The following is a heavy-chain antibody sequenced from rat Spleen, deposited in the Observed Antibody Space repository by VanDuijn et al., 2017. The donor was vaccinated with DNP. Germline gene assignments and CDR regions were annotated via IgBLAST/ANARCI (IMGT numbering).Heavy chain of an antibody. CDR1: GFTFSSYW. V-gene: IGHV5-58*01. CDR2: INTDGGGT. J-gene: IGHJ2*01. CDR3: ARDSMMAPFDY. Sequence: EVQLVETGGGLVQPGRSLKLSCVASGFTFSSYWMFWVRQAPGKGLEWVASINTDGGGTFYRDSVKGRFTVSRDNAKSILYLQMDSLRSEDAATYYCARDSMMAPFDYWGQGVMVTVSS. D-gene: IGHD1-12*02.